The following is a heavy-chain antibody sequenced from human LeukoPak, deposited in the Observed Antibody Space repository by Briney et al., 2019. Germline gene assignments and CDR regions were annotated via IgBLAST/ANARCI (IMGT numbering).Heavy chain of an antibody. D-gene: IGHD6-19*01. CDR2: ISSSSSTI. Sequence: PGGSLRLSCAASGFTFSSDGMNWDCQAPGEGLKWVSYISSSSSTIYYADSVKGRFTISRDNAKNSLYLQMNSLRAEDTAVYYCARDPYSSGWYYFDYWGQGTLVTVSS. J-gene: IGHJ4*02. CDR3: ARDPYSSGWYYFDY. V-gene: IGHV3-48*01. CDR1: GFTFSSDG.